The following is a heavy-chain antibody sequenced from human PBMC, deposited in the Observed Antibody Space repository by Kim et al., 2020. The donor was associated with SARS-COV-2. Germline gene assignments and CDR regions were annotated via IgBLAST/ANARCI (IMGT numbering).Heavy chain of an antibody. Sequence: GGSLRLSCAASGFTFSSYNMHWVRQATGKGLEWVSAIGTAGDTYYPGSVKGRFTISRENAKNSLYLQMSLRAGDTAVYYCERGGEDSSGWGEGRGASYYYYGMDVWGQGTTVTVSS. CDR2: IGTAGDT. J-gene: IGHJ6*02. V-gene: IGHV3-13*04. CDR3: ERGGEDSSGWGEGRGASYYYYGMDV. D-gene: IGHD6-19*01. CDR1: GFTFSSYN.